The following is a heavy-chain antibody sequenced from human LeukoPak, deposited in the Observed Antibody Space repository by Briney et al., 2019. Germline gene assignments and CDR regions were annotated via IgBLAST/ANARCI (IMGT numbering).Heavy chain of an antibody. CDR2: TSGSGGST. D-gene: IGHD3-22*01. V-gene: IGHV3-23*01. CDR3: AKSFYYYDSSGYSMGDY. J-gene: IGHJ4*02. CDR1: GFTFSSYA. Sequence: PGGSLRLSCAASGFTFSSYAMSWVRQAPGKGLEWVSATSGSGGSTYYADSVKGRFTISRDNSKNTLYLQMNSLRAEDTAVYYCAKSFYYYDSSGYSMGDYWGQGTLVTVSS.